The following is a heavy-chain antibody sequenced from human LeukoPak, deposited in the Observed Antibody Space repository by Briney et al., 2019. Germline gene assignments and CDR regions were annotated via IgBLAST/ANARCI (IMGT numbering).Heavy chain of an antibody. J-gene: IGHJ3*02. CDR3: ARDRSSWYAGAFDI. CDR2: IKQDGSEK. Sequence: GGSLRLSCAASGFTFSSYSMSWVRQAPGKGLEWVANIKQDGSEKYYVGSVKGRFTISRDNAKNSLYLQMNSLRAEDTAVYYCARDRSSWYAGAFDIWGQGTMVIVSS. CDR1: GFTFSSYS. D-gene: IGHD6-13*01. V-gene: IGHV3-7*01.